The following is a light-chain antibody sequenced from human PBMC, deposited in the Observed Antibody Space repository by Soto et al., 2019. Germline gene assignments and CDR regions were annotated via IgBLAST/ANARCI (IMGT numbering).Light chain of an antibody. J-gene: IGLJ7*01. Sequence: QPVLTQPASVSGSPGQSITISCTGTSSDVGSYNLVSWYQQHPGKAPKLMIYEVSKRPSGVSNRFSGSKSGNTASLTISGLQAEDEADYYCCSYAGSSTHAVFGGGTKLTVL. CDR3: CSYAGSSTHAV. V-gene: IGLV2-23*02. CDR1: SSDVGSYNL. CDR2: EVS.